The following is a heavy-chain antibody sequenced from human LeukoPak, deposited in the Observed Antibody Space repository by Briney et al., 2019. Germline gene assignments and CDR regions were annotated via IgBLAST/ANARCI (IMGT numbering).Heavy chain of an antibody. D-gene: IGHD3-10*01. CDR2: IKRRSDGGTP. CDR3: TTLGVVGAGSYDF. J-gene: IGHJ4*02. CDR1: GYTFTNAW. Sequence: GGSLTLSCAASGYTFTNAWMTWVRQAPGKGLEWVGHIKRRSDGGTPDYATPMKGRFSISRDDSENTLSLHVNNLKTDDTAVYYCTTLGVVGAGSYDFWGQGTLVTVSS. V-gene: IGHV3-15*01.